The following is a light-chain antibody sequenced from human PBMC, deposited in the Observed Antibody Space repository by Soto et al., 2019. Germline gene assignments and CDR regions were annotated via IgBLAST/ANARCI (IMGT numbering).Light chain of an antibody. Sequence: EVVITQSPANLSVSPGERATLSCRASQSVSSNLAWYQQKPGQAPRLLIYGSSTRATGIPARFSGSGSGTDFTLTISSLQSEDFAVYYCQQYNNWPLTFGGGTKVDIK. CDR1: QSVSSN. CDR2: GSS. J-gene: IGKJ4*01. V-gene: IGKV3-15*01. CDR3: QQYNNWPLT.